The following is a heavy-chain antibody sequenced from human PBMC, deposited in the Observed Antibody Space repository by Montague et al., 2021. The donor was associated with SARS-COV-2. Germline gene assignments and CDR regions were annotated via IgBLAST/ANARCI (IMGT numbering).Heavy chain of an antibody. J-gene: IGHJ3*02. Sequence: SETLSLTCTVSGSSVRSNYYWAWIRQSPGKGLEWIGSSSHKGITDNNPSLRSPVTLSVDTSKNQISLKLTSVAAADTAVYYCARYSPLGFESPDTFDIWGRGTMVTVSS. D-gene: IGHD3-9*01. CDR1: GSSVRSNYY. CDR2: SSHKGIT. V-gene: IGHV4-38-2*02. CDR3: ARYSPLGFESPDTFDI.